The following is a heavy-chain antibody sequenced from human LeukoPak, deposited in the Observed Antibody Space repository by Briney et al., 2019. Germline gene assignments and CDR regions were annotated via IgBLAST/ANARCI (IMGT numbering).Heavy chain of an antibody. CDR3: AQELPRFHDAFDI. J-gene: IGHJ3*02. Sequence: EGSLRLSCAASGFTFSSYSMNWVRQAPGQGLEWVSSISSSSSYIYYADSAKGRFTISRDNAKNSLYLQMNSLRSEDTAVYYCAQELPRFHDAFDIWGQGTMVTVSS. CDR1: GFTFSSYS. V-gene: IGHV3-21*01. CDR2: ISSSSSYI. D-gene: IGHD1-26*01.